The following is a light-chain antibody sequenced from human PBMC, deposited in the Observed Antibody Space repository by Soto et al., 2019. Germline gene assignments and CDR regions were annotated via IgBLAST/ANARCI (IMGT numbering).Light chain of an antibody. J-gene: IGKJ3*01. V-gene: IGKV1-27*01. Sequence: DIQMTQSPSSLSASVGDRVTITCRASQGISNYLAWYQQKPGKVPKLLIYAASTLQSGVPSRFSGSGSGTDFTLTISRLQPEDVATYDCQKYNSAPHFTFGPGTKVDIK. CDR2: AAS. CDR1: QGISNY. CDR3: QKYNSAPHFT.